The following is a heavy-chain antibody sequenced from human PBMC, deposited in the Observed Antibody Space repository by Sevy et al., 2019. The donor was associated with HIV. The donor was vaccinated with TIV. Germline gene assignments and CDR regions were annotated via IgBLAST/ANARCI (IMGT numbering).Heavy chain of an antibody. D-gene: IGHD3-9*01. Sequence: ASVKVSCKASGYTFTSYGISWVRRAPRQGLEWMGWISAYNGNTNYAQKLQGRVTMTTDTSTSTAYMELRSLRSDDTAVYYCAREKYDILTGYYYFDYWGQGTLVTVSS. CDR2: ISAYNGNT. J-gene: IGHJ4*02. CDR1: GYTFTSYG. V-gene: IGHV1-18*01. CDR3: AREKYDILTGYYYFDY.